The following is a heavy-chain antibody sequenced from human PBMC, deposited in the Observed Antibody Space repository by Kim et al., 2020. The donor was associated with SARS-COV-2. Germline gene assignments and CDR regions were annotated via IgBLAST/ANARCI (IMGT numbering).Heavy chain of an antibody. CDR2: IIPIFGTA. CDR1: GGTFSSYA. V-gene: IGHV1-69*13. Sequence: SVKVSCKASGGTFSSYAISWVRQAPGQGLEWMGGIIPIFGTANYAQKFQGRVTITADESTSTAYMELSSLRSEDTAVYYCARGGGDCSSTSCPNWFDPWGQGTLVTVSS. CDR3: ARGGGDCSSTSCPNWFDP. D-gene: IGHD2-2*01. J-gene: IGHJ5*02.